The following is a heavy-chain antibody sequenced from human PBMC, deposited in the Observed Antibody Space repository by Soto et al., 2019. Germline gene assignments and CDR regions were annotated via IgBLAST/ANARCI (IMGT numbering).Heavy chain of an antibody. Sequence: QVQLQESGPGLVKPSQTLSLTCTVSGGSISTGGYYWSWIRQYPGKGLEWIGYIYYTGSAHYNPSLTSRVTMAVDTSNNLFSLKLTSVTAADTAVYYCARGRSDIAVVPVDFWGPGTLVSVSS. CDR2: IYYTGSA. J-gene: IGHJ4*02. D-gene: IGHD2-2*01. V-gene: IGHV4-31*03. CDR1: GGSISTGGYY. CDR3: ARGRSDIAVVPVDF.